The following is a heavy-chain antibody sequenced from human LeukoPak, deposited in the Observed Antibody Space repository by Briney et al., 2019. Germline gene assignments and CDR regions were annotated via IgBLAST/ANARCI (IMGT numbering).Heavy chain of an antibody. V-gene: IGHV3-30*02. CDR3: AKPTTVLTSYYFDY. D-gene: IGHD4-23*01. J-gene: IGHJ4*02. CDR2: IRYDGSNK. Sequence: PGGSLRLSCAASGFIFSSYGMHWVRQAPGKGLEWVAFIRYDGSNKYYADSVKGRFTISRDNSKNTLYLQMNNLRAEDTAVYYCAKPTTVLTSYYFDYWGQGTLVTVSS. CDR1: GFIFSSYG.